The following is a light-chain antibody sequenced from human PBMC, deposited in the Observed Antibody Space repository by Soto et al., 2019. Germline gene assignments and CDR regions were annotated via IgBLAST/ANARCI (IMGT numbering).Light chain of an antibody. Sequence: QSALTQPTSASGSPGQSVTISCTGTSSDVGGYNYVSWYQQHPGKAPKLMIYEVSKRPSGVPDRFSGSKSGNTASLTVSGLQAEDEADYYCSSYAGSNILVFGGGPKLTVL. CDR2: EVS. CDR1: SSDVGGYNY. V-gene: IGLV2-8*01. J-gene: IGLJ2*01. CDR3: SSYAGSNILV.